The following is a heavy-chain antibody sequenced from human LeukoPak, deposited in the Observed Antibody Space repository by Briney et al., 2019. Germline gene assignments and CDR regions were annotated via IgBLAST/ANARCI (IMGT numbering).Heavy chain of an antibody. Sequence: GGPLRLSCAASGFTFSSYEMNWVRQAPGKGLEGVSYISSSGSTIYYADSVEGRFTISRDNAKNSLYLQMNSLRAEDTAVYYCAREWYSSSWYYFDYWGQGTLVTVSS. CDR1: GFTFSSYE. V-gene: IGHV3-48*03. D-gene: IGHD6-13*01. J-gene: IGHJ4*02. CDR3: AREWYSSSWYYFDY. CDR2: ISSSGSTI.